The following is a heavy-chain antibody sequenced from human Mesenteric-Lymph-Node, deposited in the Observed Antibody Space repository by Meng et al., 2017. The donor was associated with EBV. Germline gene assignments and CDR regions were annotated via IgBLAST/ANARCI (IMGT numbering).Heavy chain of an antibody. CDR1: GGSFSRGRFY. V-gene: IGHV4-61*01. CDR3: ARGGYYDLLTGYYRAFDY. J-gene: IGHJ4*02. Sequence: VQPQGSGPGLGKPSETLSLPCTVSGGSFSRGRFYWNWIRQPPGKGLEWIGYIYYSATTNYNPSLKSRVTISVDTSKNQFYLNLSSVSAADTAIYYCARGGYYDLLTGYYRAFDYWGQGALVTVSS. CDR2: IYYSATT. D-gene: IGHD3-9*01.